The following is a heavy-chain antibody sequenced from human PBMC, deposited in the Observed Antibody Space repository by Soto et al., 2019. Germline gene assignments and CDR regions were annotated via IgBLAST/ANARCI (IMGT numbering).Heavy chain of an antibody. CDR2: INHSGST. J-gene: IGHJ5*02. V-gene: IGHV4-34*01. Sequence: SETLSLTCAVHGWSFSGYYWSWIRQPPGKGLEWIGEINHSGSTNYNPSLKSRVTISVDTSKNQFSLKLSSVTAADTAVYYCARVPRCSGGSCWFDPWGQGTLVT. CDR1: GWSFSGYY. D-gene: IGHD2-15*01. CDR3: ARVPRCSGGSCWFDP.